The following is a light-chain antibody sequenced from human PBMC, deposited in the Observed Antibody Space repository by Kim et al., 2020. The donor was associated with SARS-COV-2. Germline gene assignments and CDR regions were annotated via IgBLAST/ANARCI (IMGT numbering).Light chain of an antibody. CDR2: GAS. CDR1: QSLSSNS. V-gene: IGKV3-20*01. J-gene: IGKJ1*01. Sequence: SPGEHATLSCRARQSLSSNSLAWYQQKPGQAPRLLICGASSRATGIPDRFSGSGSGTDFTLTISRLEPEDFAVYYCQQYGSSPRTFGQGTKVDIK. CDR3: QQYGSSPRT.